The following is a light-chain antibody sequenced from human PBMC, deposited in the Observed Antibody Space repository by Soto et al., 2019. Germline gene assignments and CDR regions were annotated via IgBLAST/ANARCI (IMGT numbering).Light chain of an antibody. CDR2: EVS. J-gene: IGLJ2*01. V-gene: IGLV2-8*01. CDR1: SNDVGNYNY. Sequence: QSALTQPPSASGSPGQSVTISCTGTSNDVGNYNYVSWYQQHPGKAPKVLISEVSKRPSGVPDRFSGSKSGNMASLTVSGLQAEDEADYYCSSYSGTNNLLIFGGGTQPTVL. CDR3: SSYSGTNNLLI.